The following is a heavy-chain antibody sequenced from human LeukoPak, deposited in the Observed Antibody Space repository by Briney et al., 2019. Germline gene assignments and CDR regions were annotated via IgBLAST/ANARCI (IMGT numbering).Heavy chain of an antibody. D-gene: IGHD5-18*01. J-gene: IGHJ4*02. Sequence: GGSLRLSCATSGFTASSIYMSWVRQAPGKGLEWVSVIYGGGTTYYADSVKGRFTISRDNSKNTLSLQMSSLRAEDTAVYYCAKGIELWLTYFDHWGQGTLVTASS. CDR1: GFTASSIY. CDR3: AKGIELWLTYFDH. CDR2: IYGGGTT. V-gene: IGHV3-66*01.